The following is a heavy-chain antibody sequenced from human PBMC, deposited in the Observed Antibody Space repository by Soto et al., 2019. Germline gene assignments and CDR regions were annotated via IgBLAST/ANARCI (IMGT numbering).Heavy chain of an antibody. CDR3: ARRYGSCFAY. Sequence: SETLSLTCSVSRGSTIAYYWSWIRQPPGKEPEWIGNIYSSGTTSYNPSLKSRVTISVDTSKNQFSLKLSSVTAADTAVYYCARRYGSCFAYWGQGTLVTVS. D-gene: IGHD5-18*01. CDR2: IYSSGTT. CDR1: RGSTIAYY. J-gene: IGHJ4*02. V-gene: IGHV4-59*08.